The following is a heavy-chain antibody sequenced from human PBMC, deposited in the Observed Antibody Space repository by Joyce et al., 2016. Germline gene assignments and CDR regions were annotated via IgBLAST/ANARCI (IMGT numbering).Heavy chain of an antibody. CDR3: ARDTRPPHRQIPAAIIN. V-gene: IGHV1-2*02. D-gene: IGHD2-2*01. Sequence: QVQLVQSGAEVKKHGASVKVSCKSSGYAFTDYYIHWVRQAPGQGLEGMGWSNPNGGGTDYAQKVQGRVTMTRDTSISTAYMELSRLKSDDTALYYCARDTRPPHRQIPAAIINWGQGTLVTVSS. J-gene: IGHJ4*02. CDR1: GYAFTDYY. CDR2: SNPNGGGT.